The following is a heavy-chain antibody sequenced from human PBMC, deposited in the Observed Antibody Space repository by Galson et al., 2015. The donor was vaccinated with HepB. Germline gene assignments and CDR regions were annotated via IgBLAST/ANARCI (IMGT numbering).Heavy chain of an antibody. D-gene: IGHD3-22*01. CDR3: AEGNYYDSSGYGVY. CDR1: GFTSSSYA. V-gene: IGHV3-30-3*01. Sequence: SLRLSCAASGFTSSSYAMHWVRQAPGKGLEWVAVISYDGSNKYYADSVKGRFTISRDNSKNTLYLQMNSLRAEDTAVYYCAEGNYYDSSGYGVYWGQGTLVTVSS. J-gene: IGHJ4*02. CDR2: ISYDGSNK.